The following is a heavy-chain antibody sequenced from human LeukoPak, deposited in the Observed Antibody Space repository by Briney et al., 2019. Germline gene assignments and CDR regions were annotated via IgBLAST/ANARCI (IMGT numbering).Heavy chain of an antibody. CDR3: ARVAARPLQYFQH. V-gene: IGHV3-53*01. J-gene: IGHJ1*01. CDR1: GFTVSSNY. CDR2: IYSGGST. D-gene: IGHD6-6*01. Sequence: GGSLRLSCAASGFTVSSNYVSWVRQATGKGLEWVSVIYSGGSTNYADSVKSRFTISRDNSKNTLYLQMNSLRSEDTAVYYCARVAARPLQYFQHWGQGTLVTVSS.